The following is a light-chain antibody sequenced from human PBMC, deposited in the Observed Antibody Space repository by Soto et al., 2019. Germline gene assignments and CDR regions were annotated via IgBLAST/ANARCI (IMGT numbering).Light chain of an antibody. V-gene: IGKV3-20*01. J-gene: IGKJ4*01. CDR3: QQYGSSPLT. CDR1: QSVSSSY. CDR2: GAS. Sequence: EIVLTQSPGTLSLSPGERATLSCRASQSVSSSYLAWYQQKPGQAPRLLSYGASSRATGIPDRVSGSGSGTEFTLTISRLEPEDFEVYYCQQYGSSPLTFGGGTKVDIK.